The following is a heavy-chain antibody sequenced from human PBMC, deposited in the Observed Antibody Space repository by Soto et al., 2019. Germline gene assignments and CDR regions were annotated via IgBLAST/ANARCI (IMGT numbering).Heavy chain of an antibody. V-gene: IGHV4-30-2*01. CDR3: ARGHYYYGMDV. J-gene: IGHJ6*02. Sequence: SETLSLTCAVSGGFISSGDSSWSWVRQPPGKGLEWIGYIYYSGTTYYTPSLKSRLTMSMDRANDHFSLNLTSVTAADTAVYFCARGHYYYGMDVWGQGITVTVSS. CDR1: GGFISSGDSS. CDR2: IYYSGTT.